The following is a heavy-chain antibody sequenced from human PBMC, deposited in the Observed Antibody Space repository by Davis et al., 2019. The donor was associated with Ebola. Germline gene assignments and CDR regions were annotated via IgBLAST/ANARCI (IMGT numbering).Heavy chain of an antibody. CDR2: INGDGRTT. J-gene: IGHJ4*02. V-gene: IGHV3-74*01. D-gene: IGHD1-26*01. Sequence: GESLKISCAASGFTFSSYWMHWVRQAPGKGLVWVSCINGDGRTTRYADSVKGRVTISRDNAKNTLFLQMNSLRAEDTAVYYCAREVGANDYWGQGTLVTVSS. CDR1: GFTFSSYW. CDR3: AREVGANDY.